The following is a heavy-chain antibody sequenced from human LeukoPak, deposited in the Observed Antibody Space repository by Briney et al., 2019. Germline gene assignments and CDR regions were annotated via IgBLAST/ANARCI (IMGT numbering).Heavy chain of an antibody. D-gene: IGHD3-22*01. V-gene: IGHV1-46*01. J-gene: IGHJ4*02. Sequence: ASVKVSCKASGYTFTSYYMHWVRLAPGQRLGWMGISNPSGGSTSYAQKFQGRVTRTRDTSTSPVYMELSSLRSEDTAVYYCARSGVRYDSSGPFDYWGQGTLVTVSS. CDR1: GYTFTSYY. CDR3: ARSGVRYDSSGPFDY. CDR2: SNPSGGST.